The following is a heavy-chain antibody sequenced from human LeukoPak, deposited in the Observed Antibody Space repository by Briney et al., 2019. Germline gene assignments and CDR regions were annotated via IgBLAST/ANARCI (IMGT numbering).Heavy chain of an antibody. V-gene: IGHV1-18*01. Sequence: ASVKVSCKASGYTFTSYGISWVRQAPGQGLEWMGWISAYNGNTNYAQKLQGRVTMTTDTSTSTAYMVLRSLRSDDTAVYYCARGGIAAAGGGGNYYYYGMDVWGQGTTVTVSS. CDR1: GYTFTSYG. D-gene: IGHD6-13*01. CDR3: ARGGIAAAGGGGNYYYYGMDV. CDR2: ISAYNGNT. J-gene: IGHJ6*02.